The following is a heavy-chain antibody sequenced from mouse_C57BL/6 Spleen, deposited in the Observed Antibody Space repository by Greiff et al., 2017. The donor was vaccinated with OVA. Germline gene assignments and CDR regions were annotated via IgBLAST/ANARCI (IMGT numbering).Heavy chain of an antibody. J-gene: IGHJ2*01. Sequence: VQLQESGPELVKPGASVKISCKASGYAFSSSWMNWVKQRPGKGLEWIGRIYPGDGDTNYNGKFKGKATLTADKSSSTAYMQLSSLTSEDSAVYFCARDSNYVDYWGQGTTLTVSS. CDR3: ARDSNYVDY. D-gene: IGHD2-5*01. CDR1: GYAFSSSW. V-gene: IGHV1-82*01. CDR2: IYPGDGDT.